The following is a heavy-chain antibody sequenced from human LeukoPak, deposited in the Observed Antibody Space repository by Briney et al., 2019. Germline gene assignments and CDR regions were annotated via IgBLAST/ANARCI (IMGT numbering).Heavy chain of an antibody. CDR1: GGSISSSSYY. J-gene: IGHJ5*02. V-gene: IGHV4-39*07. D-gene: IGHD3-22*01. CDR2: INYSGST. Sequence: SETLSLTCTVSGGSISSSSYYWGWIRQPPGKGLEWIGEINYSGSTNYNPSLKSRVTISVDTSKNQFSLKLSSVTAADTAVYYCARRYYYDSSGYYPNWFDPWGQGTLVTVSS. CDR3: ARRYYYDSSGYYPNWFDP.